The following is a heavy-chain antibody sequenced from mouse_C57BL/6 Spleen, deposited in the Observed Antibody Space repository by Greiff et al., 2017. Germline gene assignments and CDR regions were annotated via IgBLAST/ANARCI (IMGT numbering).Heavy chain of an antibody. CDR2: IHPNSGST. V-gene: IGHV1-64*01. CDR3: ARRAYGSSYRYFDV. J-gene: IGHJ1*03. D-gene: IGHD1-1*01. CDR1: GYTFTSYW. Sequence: QVQLQQPGAELVKPGASVKLSCKASGYTFTSYWMHWVKQRPGQGLEWIGMIHPNSGSTNYNEKFKSKATLTVDKSSSTAYMQLSSLTSEDSAVXYCARRAYGSSYRYFDVWGTGTTVTVSS.